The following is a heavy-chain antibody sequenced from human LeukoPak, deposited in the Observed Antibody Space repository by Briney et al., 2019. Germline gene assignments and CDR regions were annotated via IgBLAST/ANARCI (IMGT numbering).Heavy chain of an antibody. Sequence: SETLSLTCTVSGYSISSGYYWGWIRQPPGKGLEWIGSIYYSGSTYYNPSLKSRVTISVDTSKNQFSLKLSSVTAAATAVYYCAKVVTAGYYYYYYYMDVWGKGTTVTISS. CDR2: IYYSGST. J-gene: IGHJ6*03. V-gene: IGHV4-38-2*02. CDR3: AKVVTAGYYYYYYYMDV. CDR1: GYSISSGYY. D-gene: IGHD2-21*02.